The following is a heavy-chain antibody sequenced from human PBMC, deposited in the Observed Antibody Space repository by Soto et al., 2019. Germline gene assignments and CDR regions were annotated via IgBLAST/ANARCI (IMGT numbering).Heavy chain of an antibody. J-gene: IGHJ6*02. V-gene: IGHV3-11*01. CDR2: ISSSGSTI. CDR1: GFTFSDYY. Sequence: QVQLVESGGGLVKPGGSLRLSCAASGFTFSDYYMSWIRQAPGKGLEWVSYISSSGSTIYYADSLKGRFTSSRDNAKNSLYLQIKSLSAEDTAVYCCCSYSYGSEDDWGQGTTVTVSS. CDR3: CSYSYGSEDD. D-gene: IGHD5-18*01.